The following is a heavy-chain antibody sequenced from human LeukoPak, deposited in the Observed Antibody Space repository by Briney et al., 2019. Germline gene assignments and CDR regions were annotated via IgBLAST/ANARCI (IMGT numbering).Heavy chain of an antibody. CDR1: GFTFSSYG. CDR2: ISSSGSTI. CDR3: ARDSGRYGYYMDV. J-gene: IGHJ6*04. Sequence: GGSLRLSCAASGFTFSSYGMSWVRQAPGKGLEWVSCISSSGSTIYYADSVTGRFTISRDNAKNSVYLQMNSLRVEDTAVYYCARDSGRYGYYMDVWGKGTTVTVSS. V-gene: IGHV3-48*01. D-gene: IGHD1-26*01.